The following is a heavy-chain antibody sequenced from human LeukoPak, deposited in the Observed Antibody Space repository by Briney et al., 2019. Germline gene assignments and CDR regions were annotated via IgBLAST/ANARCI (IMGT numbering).Heavy chain of an antibody. CDR2: ISGSGGST. V-gene: IGHV3-23*01. D-gene: IGHD6-13*01. J-gene: IGHJ4*02. Sequence: GGSLRLSCAASGFTFSSYAMSWVRQAPGKGLEWVSAISGSGGSTYYADSVKGRFTISRDNAKNSLYLQMNSLRAEDTAVYYCARDQVLAAPSNFDYWGQGTLVTVSS. CDR1: GFTFSSYA. CDR3: ARDQVLAAPSNFDY.